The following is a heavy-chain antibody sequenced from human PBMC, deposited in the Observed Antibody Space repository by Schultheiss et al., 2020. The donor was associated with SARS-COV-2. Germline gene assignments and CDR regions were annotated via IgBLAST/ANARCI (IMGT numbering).Heavy chain of an antibody. CDR2: INAGNGNT. Sequence: ASVKVSCKASGYTFTSYAMHWVRQAPGQRLEWMGWINAGNGNTKYSQKFQGRVTITRDTSASTAYMELRSLRSDDTAVYYCARDSGWELYYFDYWGQGTLVTVSS. D-gene: IGHD1-26*01. V-gene: IGHV1-3*01. J-gene: IGHJ4*02. CDR3: ARDSGWELYYFDY. CDR1: GYTFTSYA.